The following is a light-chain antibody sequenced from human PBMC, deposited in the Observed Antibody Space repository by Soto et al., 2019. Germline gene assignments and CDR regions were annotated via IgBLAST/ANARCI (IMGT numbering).Light chain of an antibody. Sequence: QSVLTQPPSVSAAPGQKVTISCSGSSSNIGNNYVSWYQQLPGTAPKLLIYDNHKRPSGIPDRFSGSKSGTSATLGITGLQTGDEADYYCGTWDSSLRGVFGTGTKLTVL. J-gene: IGLJ1*01. CDR2: DNH. CDR1: SSNIGNNY. CDR3: GTWDSSLRGV. V-gene: IGLV1-51*01.